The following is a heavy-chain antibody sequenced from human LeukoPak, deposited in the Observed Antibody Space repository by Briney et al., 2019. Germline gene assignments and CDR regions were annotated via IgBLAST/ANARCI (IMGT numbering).Heavy chain of an antibody. CDR2: ISYHGSTK. CDR3: ARDSFGLYYFDY. Sequence: GGSLRLSCAASGFTFSTYAMHWVRQAPGKGLEWVAVISYHGSTKYYADSVKGRFTISRDNSKNTLYLQMSSLRAEDTAVYFCARDSFGLYYFDYWGQGTLVTVSS. D-gene: IGHD3-16*01. CDR1: GFTFSTYA. J-gene: IGHJ4*02. V-gene: IGHV3-30-3*01.